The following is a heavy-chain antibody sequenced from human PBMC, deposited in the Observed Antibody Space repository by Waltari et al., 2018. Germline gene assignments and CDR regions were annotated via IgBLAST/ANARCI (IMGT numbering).Heavy chain of an antibody. Sequence: LVESGGGVVQPGRSLRLSCAASGFTFSSYGMHWVRQAPGKGLEWVAVISYDGSNKYYADSVKGRFTISRDNSKNTLYLQMNSLRAEDTAVYYCAKVRIQAFDIWGQGTMVTVSS. J-gene: IGHJ3*02. CDR2: ISYDGSNK. CDR1: GFTFSSYG. V-gene: IGHV3-30*18. CDR3: AKVRIQAFDI. D-gene: IGHD4-17*01.